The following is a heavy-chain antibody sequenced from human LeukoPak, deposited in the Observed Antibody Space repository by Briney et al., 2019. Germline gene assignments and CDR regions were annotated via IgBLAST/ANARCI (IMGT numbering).Heavy chain of an antibody. CDR3: AKDRVPYSSGLGYFDY. CDR1: GFTFSSYS. D-gene: IGHD6-19*01. J-gene: IGHJ4*02. Sequence: GGSLRLSCAASGFTFSSYSMNWVRQAPGKGLEWVSGISGNGGRTNYADSVEGRFTISRDNSKNTLYLQMNSLRVEDTAVYYCAKDRVPYSSGLGYFDYWGQGTLVTVSS. V-gene: IGHV3-23*01. CDR2: ISGNGGRT.